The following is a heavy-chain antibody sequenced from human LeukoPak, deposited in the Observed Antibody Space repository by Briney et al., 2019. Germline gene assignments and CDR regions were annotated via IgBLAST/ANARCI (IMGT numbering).Heavy chain of an antibody. CDR2: IYPGDSET. J-gene: IGHJ5*02. CDR3: AKQRCIGNSCYRGEADWFDP. CDR1: GYSFTSFW. V-gene: IGHV5-51*01. Sequence: GESLKISCKGSGYSFTSFWIGWVRQMPGKGLEWMGIIYPGDSETLYSPSFQGQVTISADKSINTAYLQWSSLKASDSAMHYCAKQRCIGNSCYRGEADWFDPWGQGTLVTVSS. D-gene: IGHD2-15*01.